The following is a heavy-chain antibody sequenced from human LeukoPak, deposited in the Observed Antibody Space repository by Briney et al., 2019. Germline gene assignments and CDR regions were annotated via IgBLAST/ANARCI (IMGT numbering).Heavy chain of an antibody. CDR2: IYHSGSV. V-gene: IGHV4-38-2*02. Sequence: SETLSLTCTVSGYSISSGYYWGWIRQPPGKGLEWIGSIYHSGSVYFNPSLKSRVTISVDTSNNQFSLKLSSETAADTAVYYCASTITVTTDYWGQGTLVTVSS. D-gene: IGHD4-17*01. J-gene: IGHJ4*02. CDR1: GYSISSGYY. CDR3: ASTITVTTDY.